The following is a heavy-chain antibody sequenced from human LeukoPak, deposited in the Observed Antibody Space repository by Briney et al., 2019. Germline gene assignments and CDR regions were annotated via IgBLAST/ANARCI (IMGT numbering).Heavy chain of an antibody. V-gene: IGHV3-48*02. CDR1: GFTFSSYS. CDR2: ISSSSSTI. CDR3: ARDQLLAYCGGDCYPNAFDI. Sequence: GGSLRLSCAASGFTFSSYSMNWVRQAPGKGLEWVSYISSSSSTIYYADSVKGRFTISRDNAKNSLYLQMNSLRDEDTAVYYCARDQLLAYCGGDCYPNAFDIWGQGTMVTVSS. J-gene: IGHJ3*02. D-gene: IGHD2-21*02.